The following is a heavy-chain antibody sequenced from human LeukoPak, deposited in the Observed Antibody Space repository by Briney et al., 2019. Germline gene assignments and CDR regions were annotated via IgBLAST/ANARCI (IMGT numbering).Heavy chain of an antibody. D-gene: IGHD1-26*01. V-gene: IGHV4-59*01. Sequence: SETLSLTCAVYGGSFSGYYWSWIRQPPGKGLEWIGYIYYSGSTNYNPSLKSRVTISVDTSKNQFSLKLSSVTAADTAVYYCARDRGTIVGAPDVWGQGTTVTVSS. CDR2: IYYSGST. J-gene: IGHJ6*02. CDR1: GGSFSGYY. CDR3: ARDRGTIVGAPDV.